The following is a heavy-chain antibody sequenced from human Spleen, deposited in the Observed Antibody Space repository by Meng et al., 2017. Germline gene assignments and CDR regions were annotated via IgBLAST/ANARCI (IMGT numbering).Heavy chain of an antibody. J-gene: IGHJ3*02. D-gene: IGHD6-19*01. CDR2: TSRSYSTQSPYI. Sequence: GGSLRLSCAASGFTFSSYAMHWVRQAPGRGLEWVSSTSRSYSTQSPYIYYADSVKGRFTISRDDAKNSLYLQMNSLRAEDTALYYCARIAVAGNDGFDIWGQGTMVTVSS. CDR3: ARIAVAGNDGFDI. CDR1: GFTFSSYA. V-gene: IGHV3-21*01.